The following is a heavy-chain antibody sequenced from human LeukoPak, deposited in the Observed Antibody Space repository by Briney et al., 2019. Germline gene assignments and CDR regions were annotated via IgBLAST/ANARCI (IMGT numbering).Heavy chain of an antibody. CDR1: GFTFSSYS. J-gene: IGHJ4*02. CDR3: AREGGYDLYYFDY. CDR2: ISSSSSTI. D-gene: IGHD5-12*01. Sequence: GGSLRLSCAASGFTFSSYSMNWVRQAPGKGLEWVSYISSSSSTIYYADSAKGRYTISRDNAKNSLYLQMSSLRAEDTAVYYCAREGGYDLYYFDYWGQGTLVTVSS. V-gene: IGHV3-48*01.